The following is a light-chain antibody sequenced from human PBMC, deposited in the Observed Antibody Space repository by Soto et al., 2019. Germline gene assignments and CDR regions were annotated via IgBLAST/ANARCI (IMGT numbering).Light chain of an antibody. J-gene: IGLJ2*01. CDR2: GVT. V-gene: IGLV2-14*01. CDR1: SSDVGGYNY. Sequence: QSVLTQPASVSGSPGQSITISCTGTSSDVGGYNYISWYQLHPGKAPKLLIYGVTNRPSGVSDRFSGSKSDNTASLAISGLQAEDEADYFCSSYTSSSTLVVFGGGTKLTVL. CDR3: SSYTSSSTLVV.